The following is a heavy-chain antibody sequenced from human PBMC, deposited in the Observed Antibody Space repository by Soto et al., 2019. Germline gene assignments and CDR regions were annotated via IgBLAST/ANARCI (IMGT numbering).Heavy chain of an antibody. V-gene: IGHV3-23*01. J-gene: IGHJ4*02. CDR2: ISGSDGKT. CDR3: AKWSYLDY. CDR1: GFSFASFA. D-gene: IGHD3-3*01. Sequence: GGSLRLSCTTSGFSFASFAMTWVRQAPGKGLEWGATISGSDGKTYYADSVNGRFSISRDTSMNTLYLQMNSVRADDTASYYCAKWSYLDYWGQGTRVTVSS.